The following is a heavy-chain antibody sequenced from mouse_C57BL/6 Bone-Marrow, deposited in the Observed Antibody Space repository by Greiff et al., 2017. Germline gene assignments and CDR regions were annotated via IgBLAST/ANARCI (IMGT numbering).Heavy chain of an antibody. V-gene: IGHV1-82*01. D-gene: IGHD2-2*01. CDR2: IYPGDGDT. CDR3: ARGGNDAWFAY. Sequence: QLQQSGPELVKPGASVKISCKASGHAFSSSWMNWVKPRPGKGLEWIGRIYPGDGDTNYNGKFKCKATLTADTSTSTAYMQLSSLTSEDSAVYFCARGGNDAWFAYWGQGTLVTVSA. CDR1: GHAFSSSW. J-gene: IGHJ3*01.